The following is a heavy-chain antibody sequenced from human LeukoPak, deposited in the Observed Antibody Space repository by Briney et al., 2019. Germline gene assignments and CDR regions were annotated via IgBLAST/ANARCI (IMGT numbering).Heavy chain of an antibody. CDR3: ASSAGALIDC. CDR2: IWFDGSNK. V-gene: IGHV3-33*01. Sequence: PGGSLRLSCAASGFTFSNYDMHWVRQAPGKGLEWVAVIWFDGSNKFYADSVKGRFTISRDNSKNTLYLQMNSLRAEDTAVYYCASSAGALIDCWGQGTLDIVSS. J-gene: IGHJ4*02. D-gene: IGHD6-19*01. CDR1: GFTFSNYD.